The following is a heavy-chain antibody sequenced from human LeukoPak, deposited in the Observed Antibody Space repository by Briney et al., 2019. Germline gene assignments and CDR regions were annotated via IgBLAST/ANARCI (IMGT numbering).Heavy chain of an antibody. CDR2: IYYSGST. V-gene: IGHV4-59*12. CDR3: ARWGRITTFGTHAFDI. J-gene: IGHJ3*02. D-gene: IGHD3-3*01. CDR1: GGSISSYY. Sequence: SETLSLTCTVSGGSISSYYWSWIRQPPGKGLEWIGYIYYSGSTNYNPSLKSRVTISVDTSKNQFSLKLSSVTAADTAVYYCARWGRITTFGTHAFDIWGQGTMVTVSS.